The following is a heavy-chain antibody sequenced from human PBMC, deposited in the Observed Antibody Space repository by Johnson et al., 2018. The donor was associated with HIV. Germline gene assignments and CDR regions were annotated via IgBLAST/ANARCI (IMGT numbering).Heavy chain of an antibody. CDR2: ISYDGNNK. Sequence: QVQLVESGGGVVQPGGSLRLSCAASGFTFSSYAMHWVRQAPGKGLEWVAIISYDGNNKYYADSVKGRFTISRDNSKNTLYLQMIGLRAEDTAMYFCARQTLRAFDIWGQGTMVTVSS. CDR1: GFTFSSYA. CDR3: ARQTLRAFDI. D-gene: IGHD3-10*01. J-gene: IGHJ3*02. V-gene: IGHV3-30-3*01.